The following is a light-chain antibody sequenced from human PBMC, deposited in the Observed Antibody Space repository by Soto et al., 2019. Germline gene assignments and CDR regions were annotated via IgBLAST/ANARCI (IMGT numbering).Light chain of an antibody. CDR3: CSYAGSSTWV. J-gene: IGLJ3*02. V-gene: IGLV2-23*01. Sequence: QSALTQPASVSGSPGQSITISCTGTNSDVGSYSLVSWYQQHPGEAPKLIIYEGSKRPSGVSNRFSGSKSVNTASLTISGLRAEDEADYYCCSYAGSSTWVFGGGTKLTVL. CDR1: NSDVGSYSL. CDR2: EGS.